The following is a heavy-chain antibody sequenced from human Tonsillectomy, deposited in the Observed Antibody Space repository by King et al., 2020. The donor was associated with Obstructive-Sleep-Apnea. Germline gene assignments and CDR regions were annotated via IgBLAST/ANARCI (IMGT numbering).Heavy chain of an antibody. CDR3: VRDGGTSWYRNYFFGMDV. J-gene: IGHJ6*02. Sequence: VQLVESGGGVVQPGRSLRLSCAGSGFIFHSYAMYWVRQAPGKGLQWMAVISYDGSNKYYSDSVKGRFSISRDNSKNTLYLQMNSLRLDDTAVYYCVRDGGTSWYRNYFFGMDVWGQGTRVTVSS. CDR2: ISYDGSNK. V-gene: IGHV3-30-3*01. CDR1: GFIFHSYA. D-gene: IGHD2-2*02.